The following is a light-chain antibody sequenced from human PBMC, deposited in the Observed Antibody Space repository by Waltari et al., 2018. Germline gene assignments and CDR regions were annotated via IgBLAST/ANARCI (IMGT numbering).Light chain of an antibody. CDR2: EVS. CDR3: SSYTTSSTLGV. Sequence: QSALTQPASVSGSPGQSITISCTGTSSDVGAYNYVSWYQHHPSKAPKVMIYEVSNRPSGFSNRFSGSKSANTASLTISGLQAEDEADYYCSSYTTSSTLGVFGGGTKLTVL. V-gene: IGLV2-14*01. J-gene: IGLJ3*02. CDR1: SSDVGAYNY.